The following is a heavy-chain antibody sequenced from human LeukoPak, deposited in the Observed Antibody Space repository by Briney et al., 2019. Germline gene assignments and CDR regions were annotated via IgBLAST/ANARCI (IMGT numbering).Heavy chain of an antibody. J-gene: IGHJ4*02. Sequence: SETLSLTCTVSGGSINSYYWSWIRQPAGEGLEWIGRICTSGSTNYNPSLKSRVTMSVDTSKNQFSLRLSSVTAADTAVYYCARDFGSGGLDYWGQGTLVTVSS. CDR1: GGSINSYY. CDR2: ICTSGST. CDR3: ARDFGSGGLDY. V-gene: IGHV4-4*07. D-gene: IGHD3-10*01.